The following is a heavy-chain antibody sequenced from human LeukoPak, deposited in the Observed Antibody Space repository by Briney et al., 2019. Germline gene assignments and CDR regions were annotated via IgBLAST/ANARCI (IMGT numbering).Heavy chain of an antibody. CDR1: GYTFITYW. J-gene: IGHJ6*03. CDR2: IYPGDSDT. V-gene: IGHV5-51*01. D-gene: IGHD4-11*01. CDR3: ARLRRDYSNQGILKYYYYMDV. Sequence: GESLKISCKGSGYTFITYWIAWVRQMPGKGPEWMGIIYPGDSDTRYSPSFQGQVTISADESISTAYLQWSSLKASDTAMYYCARLRRDYSNQGILKYYYYMDVWGKGTTVTVSS.